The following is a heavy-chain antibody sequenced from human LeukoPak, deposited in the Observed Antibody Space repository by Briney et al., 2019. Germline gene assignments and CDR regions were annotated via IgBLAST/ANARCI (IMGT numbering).Heavy chain of an antibody. V-gene: IGHV3-64*01. Sequence: PGGPLRFSGAASGLTFSSYAMHWVRKAPGKGLEYVSAISRHGGSTYYAHSLKGRFTIYRDNSKNTLYLQMGSLRAEDMAVYYCARRTGDGFDYWGQGTLVTVSS. D-gene: IGHD7-27*01. CDR3: ARRTGDGFDY. CDR1: GLTFSSYA. CDR2: ISRHGGST. J-gene: IGHJ4*02.